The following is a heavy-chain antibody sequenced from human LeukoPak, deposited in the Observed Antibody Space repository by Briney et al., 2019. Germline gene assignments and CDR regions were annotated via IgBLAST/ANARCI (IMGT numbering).Heavy chain of an antibody. CDR3: AKDSGIPGIQRPFDY. CDR1: GFTFSNFA. Sequence: PGGSLRLSSATSGFTFSNFAMHWVRQTPGKGLEWVALTWFDGSSEYYADSVKGRFTISRDNSKNTLHLQMSSLRAEDTAVYFCAKDSGIPGIQRPFDYWGQGTLVTVSS. D-gene: IGHD1-20*01. CDR2: TWFDGSSE. V-gene: IGHV3-33*06. J-gene: IGHJ4*02.